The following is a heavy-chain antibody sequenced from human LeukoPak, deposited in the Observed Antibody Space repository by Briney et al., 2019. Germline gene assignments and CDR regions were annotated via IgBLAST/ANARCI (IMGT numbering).Heavy chain of an antibody. J-gene: IGHJ5*02. V-gene: IGHV1-18*01. CDR1: GYTFTSYG. Sequence: GASVKASCKASGYTFTSYGISWVRQAPGQGLEWMGWISAYNGNTNYAQKLQGRVTMTTDTSTSTAYMELRSLRSDDTAVYYCARTEVLWFRELINWFDPWGQGTLVTVSS. CDR3: ARTEVLWFRELINWFDP. CDR2: ISAYNGNT. D-gene: IGHD3-10*01.